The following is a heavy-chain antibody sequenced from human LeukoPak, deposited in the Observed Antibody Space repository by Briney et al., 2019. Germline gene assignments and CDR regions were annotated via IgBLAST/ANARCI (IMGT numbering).Heavy chain of an antibody. CDR3: AREDPYYYGSGTFDP. D-gene: IGHD3-10*01. CDR1: GGSFSGYY. CDR2: INHSERT. V-gene: IGHV4-34*01. J-gene: IGHJ5*02. Sequence: SGTLSLTCAVYGGSFSGYYWSWIRQPPGKGLEWIGEINHSERTNYNPSLKSRVTISVDTSKNQFPLKLSSVTAADTAVYYCAREDPYYYGSGTFDPWGQGTLVTVSS.